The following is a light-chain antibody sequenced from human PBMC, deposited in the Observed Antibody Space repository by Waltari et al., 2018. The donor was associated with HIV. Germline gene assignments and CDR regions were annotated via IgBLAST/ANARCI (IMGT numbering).Light chain of an antibody. CDR2: KDS. CDR3: QSADSSGTWV. J-gene: IGLJ3*02. CDR1: ALPQHY. V-gene: IGLV3-25*03. Sequence: SSELTQPPSVSVSPGQTARITCSGDALPQHYAYWYQQKPGQAPVLVIYKDSERPSGIPERFSGSSSGTTVTLTISGVQAEDEADYYCQSADSSGTWVFGGGTKLTVL.